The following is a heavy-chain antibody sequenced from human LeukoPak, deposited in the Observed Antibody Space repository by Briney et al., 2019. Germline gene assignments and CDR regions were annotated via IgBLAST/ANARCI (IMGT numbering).Heavy chain of an antibody. CDR1: GGSISSYY. V-gene: IGHV4-59*01. Sequence: SETLSLTCTVSGGSISSYYWSWIRQPPGKGLEWIGYIYYSGSTNYNPSLKSRVTISVDTSKNQFSLKLSSVTAAATAVYYCAGKSIAARPSSFDYWGQGTLVTVSS. D-gene: IGHD6-6*01. J-gene: IGHJ4*02. CDR2: IYYSGST. CDR3: AGKSIAARPSSFDY.